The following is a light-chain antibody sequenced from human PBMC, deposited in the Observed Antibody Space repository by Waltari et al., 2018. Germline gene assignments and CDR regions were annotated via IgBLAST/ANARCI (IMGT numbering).Light chain of an antibody. CDR2: LVS. CDR1: HSLVYSDGNIY. CDR3: MQGLSCPHT. Sequence: DVVVTQSPLSLPVSIGQPASIYCRSSHSLVYSDGNIYLHWFQQRPGQSPRRLIYLVSNRDSGVPDRFSGSGSGTDFTLRISRVEAEDVGVYYCMQGLSCPHTFGQGTKLEIK. J-gene: IGKJ2*01. V-gene: IGKV2-30*01.